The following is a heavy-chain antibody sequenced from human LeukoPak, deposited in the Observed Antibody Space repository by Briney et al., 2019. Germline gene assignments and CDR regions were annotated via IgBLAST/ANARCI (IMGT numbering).Heavy chain of an antibody. CDR3: ARARGYYGSGNYRTYYYYYMDV. CDR1: GGSISGSTYY. J-gene: IGHJ6*03. Sequence: SETLSLTCTVSGGSISGSTYYWSWIRQPAGKGLEWIGRISTSGLTNYNPSLKSRVTMSVDPSKSQFSMKLGSVTAADTAVYHCARARGYYGSGNYRTYYYYYMDVWGKGTTVTISS. D-gene: IGHD3-10*01. CDR2: ISTSGLT. V-gene: IGHV4-61*02.